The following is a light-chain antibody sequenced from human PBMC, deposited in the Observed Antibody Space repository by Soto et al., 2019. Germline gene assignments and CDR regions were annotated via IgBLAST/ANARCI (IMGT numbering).Light chain of an antibody. CDR3: SSFTSRGPYV. V-gene: IGLV2-14*01. CDR1: SNDVGGYNY. J-gene: IGLJ1*01. Sequence: QSALTQPASVSGSAGQSITISCTGTSNDVGGYNYVSWYQQHPGKAPKVMIYEVTYRPSGVSNRFSGSKSGNTASLTISGLQAEDEADYYCSSFTSRGPYVFGTGTKVTVL. CDR2: EVT.